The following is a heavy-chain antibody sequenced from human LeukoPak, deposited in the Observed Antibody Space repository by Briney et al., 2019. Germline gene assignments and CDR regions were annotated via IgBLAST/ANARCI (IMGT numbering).Heavy chain of an antibody. D-gene: IGHD3-22*01. J-gene: IGHJ5*02. CDR2: ISSSGSTI. V-gene: IGHV3-48*04. Sequence: PGGSLRPSCAASEFTFSSYSMNWVRQAPGKGLEWVSYISSSGSTIYYADSVKGRFTISRDNAKNSLYLQMNSLRAEDTAVYYCARGGAVIVVSRVGFDPWGQGTLVTVSS. CDR3: ARGGAVIVVSRVGFDP. CDR1: EFTFSSYS.